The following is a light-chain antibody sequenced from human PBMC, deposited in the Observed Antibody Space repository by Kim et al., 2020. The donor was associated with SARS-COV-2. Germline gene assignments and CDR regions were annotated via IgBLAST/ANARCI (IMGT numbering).Light chain of an antibody. CDR2: GAS. V-gene: IGKV1-39*01. CDR3: QQSYSTPLT. CDR1: QRNSSY. J-gene: IGKJ4*01. Sequence: ASGGDRVTINCGESQRNSSYLNWYQQKAGKAPKLLIYGASSLQSGVPSRFSGSGSGTDFTLTISSLQPEEFATYYCQQSYSTPLTFGGGTKVDIK.